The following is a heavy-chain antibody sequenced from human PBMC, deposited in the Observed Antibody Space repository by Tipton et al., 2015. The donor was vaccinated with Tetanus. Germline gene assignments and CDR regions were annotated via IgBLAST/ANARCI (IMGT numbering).Heavy chain of an antibody. CDR3: AREGADVFCTNGVCFPYYFDY. CDR2: IYTSGST. Sequence: TLSLTCTVSGGSISSYYWSWIRQPAGKGLEWIGRIYTSGSTNYNPSLKSRVTMSVDTSKNQFSLKLSSVTAADTAVYYCAREGADVFCTNGVCFPYYFDYWGQGTLVTVSS. D-gene: IGHD2-8*01. CDR1: GGSISSYY. V-gene: IGHV4-4*07. J-gene: IGHJ4*02.